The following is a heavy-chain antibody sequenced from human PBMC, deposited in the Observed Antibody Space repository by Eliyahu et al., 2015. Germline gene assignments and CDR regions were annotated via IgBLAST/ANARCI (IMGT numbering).Heavy chain of an antibody. Sequence: QVQLVQSGAEVKKPGASMKVSCKASGYTFTVYYIHWVRQAPGQGLEWMGWINPNSGYTDYAQKFQGRVTMTRDTSINTAYMELSRLTSDDTAVYYCARERNYNSEAFDIWGQGTMVTVSS. CDR3: ARERNYNSEAFDI. V-gene: IGHV1-2*02. D-gene: IGHD1-1*01. J-gene: IGHJ3*02. CDR2: INPNSGYT. CDR1: GYTFTVYY.